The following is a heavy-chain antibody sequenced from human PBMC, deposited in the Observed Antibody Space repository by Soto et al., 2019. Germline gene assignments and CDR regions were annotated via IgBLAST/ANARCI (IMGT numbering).Heavy chain of an antibody. CDR3: ASYFDYDSSGHLEY. D-gene: IGHD3-22*01. CDR2: IIPIFGTA. V-gene: IGHV1-69*13. CDR1: GGTFSSYA. Sequence: SVKVSCKASGGTFSSYAISWVRQAPGQGLEWMGGIIPIFGTANYAQKFQGRVTITADESTSTAYMELSSLRSEDTAVYYCASYFDYDSSGHLEYWGQGTLVTVSS. J-gene: IGHJ4*02.